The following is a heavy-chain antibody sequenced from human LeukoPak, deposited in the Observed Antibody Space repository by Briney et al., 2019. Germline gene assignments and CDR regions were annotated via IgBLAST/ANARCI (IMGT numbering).Heavy chain of an antibody. J-gene: IGHJ4*02. Sequence: GGSLRLSCAASGFIFSSFTMNWVRQAPGKGLEWVANTNADGSEKHYVDSVKGRFTISRDNAKNSLYLQMDSLRGEDTAVYYCAKGGHLDDWGQGTLVIVSS. CDR2: TNADGSEK. CDR3: AKGGHLDD. CDR1: GFIFSSFT. V-gene: IGHV3-7*01. D-gene: IGHD1-26*01.